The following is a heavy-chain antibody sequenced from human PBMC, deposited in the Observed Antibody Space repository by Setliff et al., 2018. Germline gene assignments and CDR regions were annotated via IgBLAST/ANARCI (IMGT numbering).Heavy chain of an antibody. D-gene: IGHD2-2*02. J-gene: IGHJ6*02. CDR2: IIPIFGTA. CDR3: ARDSRGLVPAAIEGSYYYYGMDV. CDR1: GYTFTTYG. V-gene: IGHV1-69*13. Sequence: SVKVSCKASGYTFTTYGISWVRQAPGQGLEWMGGIIPIFGTANYAQKFQGRVTITADQSTRTAYMELSSLRSEDTAVYYCARDSRGLVPAAIEGSYYYYGMDVWGQGTTVTVS.